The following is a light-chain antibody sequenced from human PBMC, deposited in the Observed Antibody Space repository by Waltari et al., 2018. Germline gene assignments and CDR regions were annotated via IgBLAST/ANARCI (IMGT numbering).Light chain of an antibody. Sequence: QSALTQPASVSGSPGQSITISCTGTSSDVGSYNLVSWYQQHPGNAPNLMIYEGRNRPAGVSNRFSGSKSGHTASLTISGRQAEDAADYYCCSYAGSSTWVFGGGTKLSVL. CDR1: SSDVGSYNL. J-gene: IGLJ3*02. CDR3: CSYAGSSTWV. CDR2: EGR. V-gene: IGLV2-23*01.